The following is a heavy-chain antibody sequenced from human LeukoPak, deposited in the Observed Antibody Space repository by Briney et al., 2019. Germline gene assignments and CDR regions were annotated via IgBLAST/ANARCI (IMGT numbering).Heavy chain of an antibody. Sequence: SQTLSLTCAISGDSVSSNSAAWNWIRQSPSRGLEWLGRTYYRSKWYNDYAVSVKSRITINPDTSKNQFSLQLNSVTPEDTAVYYCARDYCDGDCYSRYYMDVWGKGTTVTVSS. CDR1: GDSVSSNSAA. V-gene: IGHV6-1*01. J-gene: IGHJ6*03. CDR2: TYYRSKWYN. D-gene: IGHD2-21*02. CDR3: ARDYCDGDCYSRYYMDV.